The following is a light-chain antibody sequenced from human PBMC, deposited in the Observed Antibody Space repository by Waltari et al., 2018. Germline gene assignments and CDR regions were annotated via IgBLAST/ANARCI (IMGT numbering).Light chain of an antibody. CDR3: CSYAGSYTLYV. Sequence: QSALTQPRSVSGSPGQPVTIPCTGTSRDVGGYNYVSWYQQHPGKAPKLMIYDVSKRPSGVPDRFSGSKSGNTASLTISGLQAEDEADYYCCSYAGSYTLYVFGTGTKVTVL. CDR1: SRDVGGYNY. V-gene: IGLV2-11*01. CDR2: DVS. J-gene: IGLJ1*01.